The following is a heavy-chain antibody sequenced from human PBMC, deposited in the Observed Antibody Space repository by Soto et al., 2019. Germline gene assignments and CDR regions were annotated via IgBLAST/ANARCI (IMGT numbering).Heavy chain of an antibody. J-gene: IGHJ3*02. Sequence: QVQLQQWGAGLLKPSETLSLTCAVYGGSFSGYYWSWIRQPPGKGLEWIGEINHSGSTNYNPPLKRRVTISVDTSKNQFSLKLSSVTAADTAVYYCARPGSITYYYDSSGDDAFDIWGQGTMVTVSS. CDR3: ARPGSITYYYDSSGDDAFDI. V-gene: IGHV4-34*01. D-gene: IGHD3-22*01. CDR1: GGSFSGYY. CDR2: INHSGST.